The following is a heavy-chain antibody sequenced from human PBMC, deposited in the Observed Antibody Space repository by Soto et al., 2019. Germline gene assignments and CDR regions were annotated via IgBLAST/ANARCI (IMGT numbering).Heavy chain of an antibody. D-gene: IGHD3-16*01. CDR2: IIPIFGTA. Sequence: QVQLVQSGAEVKKPGSSVKVSCKASGGTFSSYAISWVRQAPGQGLEWMGGIIPIFGTANYAQKFQGRVTITADESTSTAYMELSSLRSEDTAVYYCARSVARGTTPVCYGMDVWGQGTTVTVSS. CDR3: ARSVARGTTPVCYGMDV. CDR1: GGTFSSYA. V-gene: IGHV1-69*01. J-gene: IGHJ6*02.